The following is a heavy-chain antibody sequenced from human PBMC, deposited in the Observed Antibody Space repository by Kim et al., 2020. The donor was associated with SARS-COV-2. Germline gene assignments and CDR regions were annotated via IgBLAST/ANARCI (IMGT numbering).Heavy chain of an antibody. CDR2: IYHSGST. V-gene: IGHV4-38-2*02. D-gene: IGHD3-9*01. Sequence: SETLSLTCTVSGYSISSGYYWGWIRQPPGKGLEWIGSIYHSGSTYYNPSLKSRVTISVDTSKNQFSLKLSSVTAADTAVYYCATEPLRYFDWFWYFDLWG. J-gene: IGHJ2*01. CDR1: GYSISSGYY. CDR3: ATEPLRYFDWFWYFDL.